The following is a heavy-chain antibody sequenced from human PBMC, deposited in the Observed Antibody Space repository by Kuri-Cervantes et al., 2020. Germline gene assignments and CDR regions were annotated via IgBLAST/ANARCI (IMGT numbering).Heavy chain of an antibody. Sequence: LRLSCAVSGGSISSGGYSWSWIRQPPGKGLEWIGYIYHSGSTYYNPSLKSRVTISVDTSKNQFSLKLSSVTAADTAVYYCAREVVAPPSYYDILTGPEGAPGSGGFFDYWGQGTLVTVSS. CDR2: IYHSGST. CDR1: GGSISSGGYS. CDR3: AREVVAPPSYYDILTGPEGAPGSGGFFDY. D-gene: IGHD3-9*01. V-gene: IGHV4-30-2*01. J-gene: IGHJ4*02.